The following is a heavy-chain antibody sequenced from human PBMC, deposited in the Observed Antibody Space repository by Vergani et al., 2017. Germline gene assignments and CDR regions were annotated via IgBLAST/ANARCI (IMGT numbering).Heavy chain of an antibody. CDR2: ISSSSTI. Sequence: EVQLLESGGGLVKPGGSLRLSCAASGFTFSSYSLNWVRQAPGKGLEWVSYISSSSTIYYADSVKGRFTISRDNAKTSLYLQMNSLRAEDTAVYYCARAARWELEAWGQGTLVTVSS. CDR3: ARAARWELEA. CDR1: GFTFSSYS. J-gene: IGHJ5*02. D-gene: IGHD1-26*01. V-gene: IGHV3-21*05.